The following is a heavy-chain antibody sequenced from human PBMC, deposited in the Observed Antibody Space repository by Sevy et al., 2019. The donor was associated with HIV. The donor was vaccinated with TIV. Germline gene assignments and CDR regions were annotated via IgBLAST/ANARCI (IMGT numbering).Heavy chain of an antibody. V-gene: IGHV3-30*04. CDR3: TRDGPPPNVASNYGMDD. D-gene: IGHD1-1*01. CDR2: ISYDGSNK. CDR1: GFTFSSYA. Sequence: GGSLRLSCAASGFTFSSYAMHWVRQAPGKGLEWVAVISYDGSNKYYADSVKGRFTISRDNSKNTLYLQMNSLRAEDTTVYYCTRDGPPPNVASNYGMDDWGQGTTVTVSS. J-gene: IGHJ6*02.